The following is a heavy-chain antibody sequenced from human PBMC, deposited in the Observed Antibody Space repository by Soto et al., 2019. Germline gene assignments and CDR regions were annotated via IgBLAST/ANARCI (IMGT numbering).Heavy chain of an antibody. V-gene: IGHV3-30*18. Sequence: GECLRLPHPTLGFTFRSYGMHGLRQAPGKGLEWVAVISYDGSNKYYADSVKGRFTISRDNSKNTLYLQMNSLRAEDTAVYYCAKEGPKGYSYGFNYYYGMDVWGQGT. D-gene: IGHD5-18*01. CDR2: ISYDGSNK. CDR1: GFTFRSYG. CDR3: AKEGPKGYSYGFNYYYGMDV. J-gene: IGHJ6*02.